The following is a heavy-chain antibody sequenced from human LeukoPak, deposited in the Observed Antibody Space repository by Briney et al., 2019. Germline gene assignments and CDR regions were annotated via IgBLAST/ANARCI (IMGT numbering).Heavy chain of an antibody. CDR2: IYTSGST. Sequence: PSETLSLTCTVSGGSISSYYWSWIRQPAGKGLEWIGRIYTSGSTNYNPSLKSRVTMPVDTSKNQFSLKLSSVTAADTAVYYCARDRGTYSSSSLAWFDPWGQGTLVTVSS. D-gene: IGHD6-6*01. CDR3: ARDRGTYSSSSLAWFDP. J-gene: IGHJ5*02. CDR1: GGSISSYY. V-gene: IGHV4-4*07.